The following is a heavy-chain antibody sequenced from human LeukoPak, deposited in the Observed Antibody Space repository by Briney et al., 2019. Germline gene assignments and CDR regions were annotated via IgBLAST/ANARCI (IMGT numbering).Heavy chain of an antibody. D-gene: IGHD1-1*01. Sequence: ASVKVSFKASGYTFTGYYMHWVRQAPGQGLEWMGWINPNSGGTNYAQKFRGRVTMTRDTSISTAYMELSRLRSDDTAVYYCARGRELERPTTLYNWFDPWGQGTLVTVSS. V-gene: IGHV1-2*02. CDR2: INPNSGGT. CDR3: ARGRELERPTTLYNWFDP. J-gene: IGHJ5*02. CDR1: GYTFTGYY.